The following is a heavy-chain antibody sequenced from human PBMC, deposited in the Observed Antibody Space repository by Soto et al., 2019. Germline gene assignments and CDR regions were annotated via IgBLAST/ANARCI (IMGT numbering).Heavy chain of an antibody. CDR1: GYTFNIYY. CDR2: INPNSGAT. J-gene: IGHJ6*03. V-gene: IGHV1-2*04. Sequence: ASVKVSCKASGYTFNIYYIHWVRQAPGQGLEWMGWINPNSGATNYAQKFQGWVTMTRDTSISTAYMELSRLTSDDTATYYCARGYYYYYRDVGAEGTRVTFSS. CDR3: ARGYYYYYRDV.